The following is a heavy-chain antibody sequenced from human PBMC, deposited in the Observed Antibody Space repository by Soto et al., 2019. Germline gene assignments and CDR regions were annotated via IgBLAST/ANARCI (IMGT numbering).Heavy chain of an antibody. J-gene: IGHJ6*02. D-gene: IGHD6-19*01. CDR1: GFTFSSYW. Sequence: GGSLILSCAASGFTFSSYWMSWVRQVPGKGLEWVAKIKQDGSEKYYVDSVKGRFTISRDNAKNSLYLQMNSLRAEDTAVYYCARGQWGLDVWGQGTTVTVSS. V-gene: IGHV3-7*01. CDR2: IKQDGSEK. CDR3: ARGQWGLDV.